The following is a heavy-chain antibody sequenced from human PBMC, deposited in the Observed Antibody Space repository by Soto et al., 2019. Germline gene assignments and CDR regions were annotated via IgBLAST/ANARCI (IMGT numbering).Heavy chain of an antibody. J-gene: IGHJ5*02. CDR1: GGSISSDY. Sequence: QVQLQESGPGLVKPSETLSLTCTVSGGSISSDYWSWIRQSPGKGLEWIGYTYYIGNTNYNPSLESRATTSLDRSKNQFSLKLTSVTAADTAVYYCAKWTSYPTWFGPWGQGILVTVSS. CDR3: AKWTSYPTWFGP. V-gene: IGHV4-59*01. CDR2: TYYIGNT. D-gene: IGHD1-26*01.